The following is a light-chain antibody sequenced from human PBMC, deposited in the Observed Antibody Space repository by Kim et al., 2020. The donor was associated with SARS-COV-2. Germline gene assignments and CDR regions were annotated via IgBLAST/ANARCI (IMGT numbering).Light chain of an antibody. V-gene: IGKV1-17*03. Sequence: ASVGDRVTITCRASQGIGNYFAWFQQKPGKVPKRLIYAASSLQSGVPSRFSGSGFGTEFTLIINSLQPEDSATYYCLQHHSYPVTFGQGTKVDIK. CDR1: QGIGNY. J-gene: IGKJ1*01. CDR2: AAS. CDR3: LQHHSYPVT.